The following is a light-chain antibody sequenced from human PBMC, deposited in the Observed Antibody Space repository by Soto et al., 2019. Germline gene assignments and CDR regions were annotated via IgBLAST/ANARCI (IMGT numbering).Light chain of an antibody. Sequence: EIVMTQSPATVSVSPGERATLSCGASQSISSGYLAWYQQKPGQAPSLLIFDTSTRAPGITARFSGSGSGKDFPLTITPLEPADFAVSFCQQYDTSPITFGQGTRLETK. CDR1: QSISSGY. J-gene: IGKJ5*01. CDR3: QQYDTSPIT. CDR2: DTS. V-gene: IGKV3D-20*01.